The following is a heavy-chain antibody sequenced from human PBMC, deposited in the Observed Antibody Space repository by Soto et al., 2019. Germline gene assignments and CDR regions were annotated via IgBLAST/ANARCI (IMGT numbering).Heavy chain of an antibody. V-gene: IGHV4-59*01. CDR3: ARDSPYGDVFDY. CDR2: IYYSGST. Sequence: ASETLSLTCTVSGGSISSYYWSWIRQPPGKGLEWIGYIYYSGSTNYNPSLKSRVTISVDTSKNHFSLKLNSVTAADTAVYYCARDSPYGDVFDYWGQGTLVTVPQ. CDR1: GGSISSYY. D-gene: IGHD4-17*01. J-gene: IGHJ4*02.